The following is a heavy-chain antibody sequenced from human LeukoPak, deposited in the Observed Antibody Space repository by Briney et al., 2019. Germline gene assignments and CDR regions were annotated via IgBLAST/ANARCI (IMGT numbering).Heavy chain of an antibody. CDR1: GGSFSGYY. V-gene: IGHV4-34*01. CDR2: INHSGST. CDR3: ASRWFDP. Sequence: SETLSLTCTVYGGSFSGYYWSWIRQPPGKGLEWIGEINHSGSTNYNPSLKSRVTISVDTSKNQFSLKLNSVTAADTAVYYCASRWFDPWGQGTLVTVSS. J-gene: IGHJ5*02.